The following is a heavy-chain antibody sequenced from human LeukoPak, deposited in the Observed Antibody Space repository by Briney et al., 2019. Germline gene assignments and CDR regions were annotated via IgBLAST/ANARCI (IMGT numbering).Heavy chain of an antibody. D-gene: IGHD1-1*01. V-gene: IGHV3-43*01. J-gene: IGHJ4*02. Sequence: PGGSLRLSCAASGFTFDDYTMHWVRQAPGKGLEWVSLISWDGGSTYYADSVKGRFTISRDNSKNSLYLQMNSLRTEDTALYYCAKDPQRYNWNDLPDYWGQGPLVTVSS. CDR3: AKDPQRYNWNDLPDY. CDR1: GFTFDDYT. CDR2: ISWDGGST.